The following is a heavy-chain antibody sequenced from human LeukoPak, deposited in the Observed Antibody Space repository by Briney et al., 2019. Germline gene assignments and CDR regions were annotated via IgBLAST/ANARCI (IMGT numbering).Heavy chain of an antibody. CDR3: AREISMFVNAFDL. J-gene: IGHJ3*01. CDR1: GFTFSNSG. V-gene: IGHV3-33*01. D-gene: IGHD3-10*02. CDR2: IWYDGSNE. Sequence: PGGSLRLSCAASGFTFSNSGMHWVRQAPGKGLEWVAVIWYDGSNEYYADAVEGRFIISRDNSKNTVHLQMNSLRVEDTSVYYCAREISMFVNAFDLWGQGTLVAVSS.